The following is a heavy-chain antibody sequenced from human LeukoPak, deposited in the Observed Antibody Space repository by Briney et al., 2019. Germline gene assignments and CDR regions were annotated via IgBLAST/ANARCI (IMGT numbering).Heavy chain of an antibody. CDR2: ISATGGGT. CDR3: TKRGYSYEADY. D-gene: IGHD5-18*01. Sequence: GGSLRLSCVVSGFTFSTYAMRWIRQAPGKGLEWVSSISATGGGTAYADSVRGRFTISRDSSKNTLFLQMNSLRAEDTAVYYCTKRGYSYEADYWGQGTLVTVSS. CDR1: GFTFSTYA. J-gene: IGHJ4*02. V-gene: IGHV3-23*01.